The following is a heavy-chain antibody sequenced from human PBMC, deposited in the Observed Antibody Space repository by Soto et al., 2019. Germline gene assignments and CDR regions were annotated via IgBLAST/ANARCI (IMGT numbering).Heavy chain of an antibody. J-gene: IGHJ6*02. CDR2: IYYSGST. D-gene: IGHD3-9*01. Sequence: SLTCTVSGDSISSYYWNWIRQPPGKGLEWIGYIYYSGSTNYNPSLKSRVTISVDTSKNQFSLKLSSVSAADTAVYFCARQVGRPGYYFGTDVWGQGTTVTVSS. CDR1: GDSISSYY. CDR3: ARQVGRPGYYFGTDV. V-gene: IGHV4-59*08.